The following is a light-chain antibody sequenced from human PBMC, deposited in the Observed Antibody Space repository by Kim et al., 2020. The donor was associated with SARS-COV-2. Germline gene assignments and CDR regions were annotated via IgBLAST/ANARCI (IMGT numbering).Light chain of an antibody. CDR3: QQYYSAPLT. J-gene: IGKJ1*01. V-gene: IGKV4-1*01. CDR1: QNVLSRSNKNHL. Sequence: ANNNCKSGQNVLSRSNKNHLLTWYPQEPGPPPRPLLFLASTRESGVPYRFRGRGFWANFPLNLNNLQAEDVAVYYCQQYYSAPLTFGQGTKVDIK. CDR2: LAS.